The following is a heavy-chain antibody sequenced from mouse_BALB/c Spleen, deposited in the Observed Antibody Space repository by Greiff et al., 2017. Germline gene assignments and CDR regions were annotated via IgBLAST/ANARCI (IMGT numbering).Heavy chain of an antibody. D-gene: IGHD2-1*01. CDR3: VRDGNYGGFFAY. J-gene: IGHJ3*01. CDR1: GFTFNTYA. CDR2: IRSKSNNYAT. V-gene: IGHV10-1*02. Sequence: EAGGGLVQPKGSLKLSCAASGFTFNTYAMNWVRQAPGKGLEWVARIRSKSNNYATYYADSVKDRFTISRDDSQSMLYLQMNNLKTEDTAMYYCVRDGNYGGFFAYWGQGTLVTVSA.